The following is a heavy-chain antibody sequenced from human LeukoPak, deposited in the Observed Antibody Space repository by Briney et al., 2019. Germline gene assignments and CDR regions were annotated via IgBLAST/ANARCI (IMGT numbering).Heavy chain of an antibody. V-gene: IGHV4-59*01. D-gene: IGHD3-22*01. Sequence: SETLSLTCTVSGGSISSYYWSWIRQPPGKGLEWIGYIYYSGSTNYNPSLKSRVTISVDTSKNQFSLKLSSVTAADTAVYYCARVGPQWFFPFDYWGQGTLVTVSS. CDR1: GGSISSYY. J-gene: IGHJ4*02. CDR3: ARVGPQWFFPFDY. CDR2: IYYSGST.